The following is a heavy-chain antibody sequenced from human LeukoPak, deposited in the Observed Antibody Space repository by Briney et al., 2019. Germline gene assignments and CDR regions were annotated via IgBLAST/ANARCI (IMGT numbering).Heavy chain of an antibody. J-gene: IGHJ4*02. D-gene: IGHD2-2*01. CDR3: ASSKGLVVPAAPVGV. V-gene: IGHV1-2*02. CDR2: INPNSGGT. Sequence: ASVKVSCKASGYTFTGYYMHWVRQAPGQGLEWMGWINPNSGGTNYAQKFQGRVTMTRDTSISTAYMELSRLRSDDTAVYHCASSKGLVVPAAPVGVWGQGTLVTIPS. CDR1: GYTFTGYY.